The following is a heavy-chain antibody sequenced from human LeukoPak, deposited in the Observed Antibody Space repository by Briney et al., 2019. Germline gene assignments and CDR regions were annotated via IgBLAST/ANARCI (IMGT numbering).Heavy chain of an antibody. CDR2: ISSNGGST. CDR3: ARGTRGFDY. J-gene: IGHJ4*02. D-gene: IGHD3-10*01. V-gene: IGHV3-64*01. CDR1: GFTFSSYA. Sequence: GGSLRLSCAASGFTFSSYAMHWVRQAPGKGLEYVSAISSNGGSTYYANSVKGRFTISRDNSKNTLYLQMGSLRVEDMAVYYCARGTRGFDYWGQGTLVTVSS.